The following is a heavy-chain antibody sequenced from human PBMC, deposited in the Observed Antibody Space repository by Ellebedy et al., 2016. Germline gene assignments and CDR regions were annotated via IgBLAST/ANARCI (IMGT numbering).Heavy chain of an antibody. V-gene: IGHV4-59*13. D-gene: IGHD1-1*01. CDR1: GGSFRSYH. Sequence: SETLSLXXSVSGGSFRSYHWSWIRQPPGKPLEWIGYIYSSGSSNYNPSLKSRVTISIDTSKNQFSLKLSSVAAADTAVYFCARGERSTSPGDFDSWGQGILVTVSS. CDR3: ARGERSTSPGDFDS. CDR2: IYSSGSS. J-gene: IGHJ4*02.